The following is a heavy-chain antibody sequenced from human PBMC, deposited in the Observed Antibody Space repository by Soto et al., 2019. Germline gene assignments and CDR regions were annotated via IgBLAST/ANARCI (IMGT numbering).Heavy chain of an antibody. J-gene: IGHJ5*02. CDR3: ARLGGRRPGIIIGDWFDP. Sequence: QLQVQESGPGLVKPSETLSLTCTVSGGSITSTSYYWGWIRQPPGKGLEWIGSILFGGNAYYNPSLKSRVTISIDTSKNQFYLKLNSVTAADTAMYYCARLGGRRPGIIIGDWFDPWGQGTLVTVSS. CDR2: ILFGGNA. V-gene: IGHV4-39*01. CDR1: GGSITSTSYY. D-gene: IGHD3-10*01.